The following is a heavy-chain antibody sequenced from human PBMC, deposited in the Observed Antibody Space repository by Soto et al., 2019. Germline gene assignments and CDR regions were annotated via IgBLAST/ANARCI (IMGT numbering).Heavy chain of an antibody. D-gene: IGHD2-8*01. CDR3: ARPYCTNGVCSYYYYGMDV. J-gene: IGHJ6*02. Sequence: GESLKISCKGSGYSFTSYWISWVRQMPGKGLEWMGRIDPSDSYTNYSPSFQGHVTTSADKSISTAYLQWSSLKASDTAMYYCARPYCTNGVCSYYYYGMDVWGQGTTVTVSS. V-gene: IGHV5-10-1*01. CDR1: GYSFTSYW. CDR2: IDPSDSYT.